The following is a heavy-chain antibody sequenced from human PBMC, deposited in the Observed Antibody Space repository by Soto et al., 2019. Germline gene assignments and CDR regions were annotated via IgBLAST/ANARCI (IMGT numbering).Heavy chain of an antibody. Sequence: GGSLRLSCAASGFNVGAFAVNWVRQAPGKGLEWVSGISVSDAFIYYADSVRGRFSISRDASENILYLQMNSLRVDDTALYYCTREPVAGINGLDYCGPGTLVTVYS. CDR3: TREPVAGINGLDY. J-gene: IGHJ4*02. CDR1: GFNVGAFA. V-gene: IGHV3-23*01. D-gene: IGHD1-20*01. CDR2: ISVSDAFI.